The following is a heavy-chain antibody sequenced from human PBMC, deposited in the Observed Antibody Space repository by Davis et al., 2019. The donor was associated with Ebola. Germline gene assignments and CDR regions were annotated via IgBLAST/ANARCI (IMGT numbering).Heavy chain of an antibody. Sequence: PSETLSLTCAVYGGSFSGYYWSWIRQPPGKGLEWIGEINHSGSTNYNPSLKSRVTISVDTSKNQFSLKLSSVTAADTAVYYCARGGAVTYSYYYYYYMDVWGKGTTVTVSS. CDR2: INHSGST. J-gene: IGHJ6*03. V-gene: IGHV4-34*01. CDR1: GGSFSGYY. D-gene: IGHD4-11*01. CDR3: ARGGAVTYSYYYYYYMDV.